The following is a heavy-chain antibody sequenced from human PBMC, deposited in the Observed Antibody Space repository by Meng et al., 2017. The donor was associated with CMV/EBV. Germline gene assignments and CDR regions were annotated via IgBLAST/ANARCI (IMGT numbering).Heavy chain of an antibody. V-gene: IGHV3-23*01. CDR3: AGEPRIQWFRCFDF. J-gene: IGHJ4*02. D-gene: IGHD3-10*01. CDR2: ISGSGDST. CDR1: GLTFSSIA. Sequence: VSGLTFSSIAMTWVRQAPGKGLEWVSAISGSGDSTDYADSVKGRFTISRDNSKNTLYLQMNSLRAEDTAVYYCAGEPRIQWFRCFDFWGQGTLVTVSS.